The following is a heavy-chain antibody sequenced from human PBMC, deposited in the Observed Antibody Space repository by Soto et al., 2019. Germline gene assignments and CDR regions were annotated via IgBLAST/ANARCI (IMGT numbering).Heavy chain of an antibody. D-gene: IGHD2-15*01. CDR3: ARTHXYCSGGSCYSHYYGTDV. J-gene: IGHJ6*02. Sequence: GESLKISCKGSGYSFTIYWIGWVRQMPGKGLEWMGIIYPGDSDTRYSPSFQGQVTISADKSISTAYLQWSSLKASDTAMYYCARTHXYCSGGSCYSHYYGTDVWGQGTTVTVSS. CDR2: IYPGDSDT. V-gene: IGHV5-51*01. CDR1: GYSFTIYW.